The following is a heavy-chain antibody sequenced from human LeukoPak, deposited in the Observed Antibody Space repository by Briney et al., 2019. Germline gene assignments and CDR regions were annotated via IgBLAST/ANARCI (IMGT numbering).Heavy chain of an antibody. J-gene: IGHJ4*02. D-gene: IGHD3-10*01. CDR2: IYYSGST. Sequence: SETLSLTCTVSGGSISSYYWSWIRQPPGKGLEWIGYIYYSGSTNYNPSLKSRVTISVDTSKNQLSLKLSSVTAADTAVYYCARGWLGSGSYPFDYWGQGTLVTVS. V-gene: IGHV4-59*01. CDR3: ARGWLGSGSYPFDY. CDR1: GGSISSYY.